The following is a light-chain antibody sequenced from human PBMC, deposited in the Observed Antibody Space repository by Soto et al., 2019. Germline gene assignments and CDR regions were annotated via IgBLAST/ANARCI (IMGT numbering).Light chain of an antibody. CDR2: SAS. J-gene: IGKJ2*01. Sequence: EIVLTQSPGTLSLSPGERATLSCRTSQSVSSTFLAWYQHKPGQAPRLLIYSASKRATGIPDRFSGSESGTEFTLTISRLEPEDFAVYYCQQYGSSPTFGQGTRLEIK. V-gene: IGKV3-20*01. CDR3: QQYGSSPT. CDR1: QSVSSTF.